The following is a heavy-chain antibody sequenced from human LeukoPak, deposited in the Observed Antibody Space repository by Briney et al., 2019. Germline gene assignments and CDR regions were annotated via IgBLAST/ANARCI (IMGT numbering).Heavy chain of an antibody. CDR2: IYTSGST. CDR3: AREKNSSGWSRYYYYYYMDV. Sequence: SETLSLTCTVSGGSISSGSNYWSWIRQPAGKGLEWIGRIYTSGSTYYNPSLKSRVTISVDTSKNQFSLKLSSVTAADTAVYYCAREKNSSGWSRYYYYYYMDVWGKGTTVTVSS. V-gene: IGHV4-61*02. J-gene: IGHJ6*03. D-gene: IGHD6-19*01. CDR1: GGSISSGSNY.